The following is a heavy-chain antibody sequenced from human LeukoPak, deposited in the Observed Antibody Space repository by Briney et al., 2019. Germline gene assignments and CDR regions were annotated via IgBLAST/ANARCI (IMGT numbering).Heavy chain of an antibody. D-gene: IGHD2-2*01. J-gene: IGHJ6*02. Sequence: GASVKVSCKASGGTFSSYAISWVRQAPGQGLEWMGRIIPILGIANYAQEFQGRVTITADKSTSTAYMELSSLRSEDTAVYYCARGRDCSSTSCHFGMDVWGQGTTVTVSS. CDR2: IIPILGIA. CDR1: GGTFSSYA. V-gene: IGHV1-69*04. CDR3: ARGRDCSSTSCHFGMDV.